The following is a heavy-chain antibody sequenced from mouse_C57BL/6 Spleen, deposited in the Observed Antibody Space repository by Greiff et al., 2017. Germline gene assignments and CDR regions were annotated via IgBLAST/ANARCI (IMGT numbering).Heavy chain of an antibody. V-gene: IGHV1-52*01. CDR1: GYTFTSYW. CDR3: ASSGGDDSLRFAD. D-gene: IGHD6-2*01. Sequence: QVQLQQPGAELVRPGSSVKLSCKASGYTFTSYWMHWVKQRPIQGLEWIGNIDPSDSETHYNQKFKDKATLTVDKSSSTAYMQLSSLTSEDSAVYYCASSGGDDSLRFADWGQGTLVSVSA. J-gene: IGHJ3*01. CDR2: IDPSDSET.